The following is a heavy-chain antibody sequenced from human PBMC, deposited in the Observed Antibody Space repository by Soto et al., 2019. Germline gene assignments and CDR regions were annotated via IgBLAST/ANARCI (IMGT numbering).Heavy chain of an antibody. V-gene: IGHV3-23*01. Sequence: EDQLLESGGGSAQPGGSLRLSCVASGFTFNNYAMNWVRQAPGKGLEWVSSISDSATTTYYADSVKGRFTISRDNSKNTLHLQMSSLRAEDTAVYFCARGYVGSWSHCDSWGQGTLVTVSS. J-gene: IGHJ4*02. CDR3: ARGYVGSWSHCDS. CDR1: GFTFNNYA. CDR2: ISDSATTT. D-gene: IGHD2-15*01.